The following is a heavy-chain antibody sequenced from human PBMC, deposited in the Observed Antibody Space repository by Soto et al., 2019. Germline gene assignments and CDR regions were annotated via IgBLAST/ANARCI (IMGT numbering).Heavy chain of an antibody. CDR2: TYYRSKWYN. J-gene: IGHJ4*02. D-gene: IGHD2-15*01. CDR1: GDSVSSNSAT. Sequence: SQTLSLTCAISGDSVSSNSATWDWIRQSPSRGLEWLGRTYYRSKWYNDYAVSVKSRITINPDTSNNQLSLQLNSVTPDDTAVYYCARDLGGWPDYWGQGTLVTVSS. V-gene: IGHV6-1*01. CDR3: ARDLGGWPDY.